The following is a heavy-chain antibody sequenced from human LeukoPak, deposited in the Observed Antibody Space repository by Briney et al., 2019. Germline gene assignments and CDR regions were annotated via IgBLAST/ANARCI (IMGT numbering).Heavy chain of an antibody. D-gene: IGHD5-18*01. J-gene: IGHJ6*02. CDR1: GFNFGDHA. V-gene: IGHV3-49*04. Sequence: GGSLRLSCTTSGFNFGDHAMTWVRQAPGKALEWVGFIRSKAYRGTTEYAASVKGRFTISRDDSKSVVYLQMNSLKSEDTAVYYCSRGPIQLWVHNGVDVWGQGTTVTVSS. CDR2: IRSKAYRGTT. CDR3: SRGPIQLWVHNGVDV.